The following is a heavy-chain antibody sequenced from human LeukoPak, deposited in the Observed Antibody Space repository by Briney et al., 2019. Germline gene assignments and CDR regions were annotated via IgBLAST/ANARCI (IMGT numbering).Heavy chain of an antibody. CDR2: MNPINGNT. CDR3: VRDGEGVAISVNYWFDP. CDR1: GFTFTSYD. J-gene: IGHJ5*02. D-gene: IGHD3-10*01. V-gene: IGHV1-8*01. Sequence: ASVKVSCKASGFTFTSYDINWVRQATGQGLEWMGWMNPINGNTGYAQKFQGRVTMTRDTSISTAYMELRSLRSDDTAVYYCVRDGEGVAISVNYWFDPWGQGTLVTVSS.